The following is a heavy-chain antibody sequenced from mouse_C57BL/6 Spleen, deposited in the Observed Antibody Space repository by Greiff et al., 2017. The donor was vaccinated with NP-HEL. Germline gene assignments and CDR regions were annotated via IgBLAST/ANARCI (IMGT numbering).Heavy chain of an antibody. CDR3: VRQGWDGFYAMDY. CDR1: GFSFNTYA. CDR2: IRSKSNNYAT. V-gene: IGHV10-1*01. J-gene: IGHJ4*01. D-gene: IGHD4-1*01. Sequence: EVMLVESGGGLVQPKGSLKLSCAASGFSFNTYAMNWVRQAPGTGLEWVARIRSKSNNYATYYADSVKDRFTISRDDSESMLYLQMNNLKTEDTAMYYCVRQGWDGFYAMDYWGQGTSVTVSS.